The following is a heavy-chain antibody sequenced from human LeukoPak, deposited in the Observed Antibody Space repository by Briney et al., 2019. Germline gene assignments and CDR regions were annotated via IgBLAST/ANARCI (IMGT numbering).Heavy chain of an antibody. V-gene: IGHV4-34*01. J-gene: IGHJ4*02. CDR2: INHSGST. CDR3: ARGRGRRWLQVTRLHFDY. Sequence: SSETLSLTCAVYGGSFSGYYWSWIRQPPGKGLEWIGEINHSGSTNYNPSLKSRVTISVDTSKNQFSLRLSSVAAADTAVYYCARGRGRRWLQVTRLHFDYWGQGTLVTVSS. CDR1: GGSFSGYY. D-gene: IGHD5-24*01.